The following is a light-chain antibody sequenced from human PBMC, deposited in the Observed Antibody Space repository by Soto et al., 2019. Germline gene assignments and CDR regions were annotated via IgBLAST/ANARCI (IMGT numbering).Light chain of an antibody. CDR3: QQYNKWPPVT. J-gene: IGKJ5*01. CDR2: GAS. V-gene: IGKV3-15*01. CDR1: QSVSSF. Sequence: EIVMTQSPATLSVSPGERVTLSCRASQSVSSFLAWYQQKPGQAPRLLIYGASTRATGIPDRFSGSGSGTEFTLTISSLQSEDFAVYYCQQYNKWPPVTFGQGTRLEIK.